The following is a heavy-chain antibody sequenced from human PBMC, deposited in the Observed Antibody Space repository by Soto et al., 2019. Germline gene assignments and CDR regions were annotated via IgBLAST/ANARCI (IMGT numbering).Heavy chain of an antibody. D-gene: IGHD2-2*01. CDR1: GGSFSGYY. Sequence: QVRLQQWGTGLLKPSETLSLTCGVEGGSFSGYYWSWIRQSPGKGLEWIGEINESGSTNYNAYLKSRVTASVDRSKNQVSLKLTSVTAADTAVYYCARPICISISCSFGLRYAFDVWGQGTMVTVAS. CDR3: ARPICISISCSFGLRYAFDV. V-gene: IGHV4-34*01. CDR2: INESGST. J-gene: IGHJ3*01.